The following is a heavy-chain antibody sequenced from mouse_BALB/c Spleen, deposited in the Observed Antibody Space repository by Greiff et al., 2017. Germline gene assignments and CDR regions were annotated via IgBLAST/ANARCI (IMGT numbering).Heavy chain of an antibody. D-gene: IGHD3-3*01. CDR2: IYPGNSDT. CDR1: GYTFTSYW. J-gene: IGHJ4*01. V-gene: IGHV1-5*01. Sequence: VQLQQSGTVLARPGASVKMSCKASGYTFTSYWMHWVKQRPGQGLEWIGAIYPGNSDTSYNQKFKGKAKLTAVTSTSTAYMELSSLTNEDSAVYYCTRKAVLYYYSMDYWGQGTSVTVSS. CDR3: TRKAVLYYYSMDY.